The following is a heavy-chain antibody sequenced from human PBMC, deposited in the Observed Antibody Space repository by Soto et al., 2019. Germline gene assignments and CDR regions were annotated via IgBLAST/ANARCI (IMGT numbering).Heavy chain of an antibody. D-gene: IGHD5-18*01. J-gene: IGHJ6*02. V-gene: IGHV4-39*01. CDR1: GGSISSSSYY. Sequence: SETLSLTCTVSGGSISSSSYYWGWIRQPPGKGLEWIGSIYYSGSTYYNPSLKSRVTISVDTSKNQFSLKLSSVTAAATAVYYCGSIFSGGDSYRFYYYGMDVWGQGTTVTVSS. CDR3: GSIFSGGDSYRFYYYGMDV. CDR2: IYYSGST.